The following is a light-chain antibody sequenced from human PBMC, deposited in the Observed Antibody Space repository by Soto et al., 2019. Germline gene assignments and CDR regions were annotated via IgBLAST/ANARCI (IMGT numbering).Light chain of an antibody. CDR1: QSVSSN. Sequence: ENLFTPSPATLSLSPGERATLSCGALQSVSSNLAWYQQKAGQAPRLLIYDASNRATGIPARFSGSGSGTDFTLTISSLEPEDFAVYYCQQRSNWPPTWTFGQGTKVDIK. V-gene: IGKV3-11*01. J-gene: IGKJ1*01. CDR2: DAS. CDR3: QQRSNWPPTWT.